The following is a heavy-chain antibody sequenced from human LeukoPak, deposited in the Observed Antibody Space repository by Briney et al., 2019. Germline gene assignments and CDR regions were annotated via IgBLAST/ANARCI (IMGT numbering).Heavy chain of an antibody. Sequence: ASVKVSCKTSGYTFTSYDINWVRQATGQGLEWMGWMNPNSGNTGYAQKFQGGVTMTRNTSISTAYMELSSLRSEDTAVYYCARERGYSSGWSDAFDIWGQGTMVTVSS. CDR1: GYTFTSYD. J-gene: IGHJ3*02. CDR3: ARERGYSSGWSDAFDI. D-gene: IGHD6-19*01. V-gene: IGHV1-8*01. CDR2: MNPNSGNT.